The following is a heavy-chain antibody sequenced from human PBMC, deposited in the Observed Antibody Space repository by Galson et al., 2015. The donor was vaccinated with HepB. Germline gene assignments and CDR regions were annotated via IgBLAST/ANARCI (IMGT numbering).Heavy chain of an antibody. J-gene: IGHJ4*02. Sequence: LRLSCAASGFTFSSYWMSWVRQAPGKGLEWVANIKQDGSEKYYVDSVKGRFTVSRDNAKNSLYLQMNSLRDEDTAVYYCARRGCGGSCYYPFDYWGQGTLVTVSS. D-gene: IGHD2-15*01. CDR1: GFTFSSYW. V-gene: IGHV3-7*01. CDR2: IKQDGSEK. CDR3: ARRGCGGSCYYPFDY.